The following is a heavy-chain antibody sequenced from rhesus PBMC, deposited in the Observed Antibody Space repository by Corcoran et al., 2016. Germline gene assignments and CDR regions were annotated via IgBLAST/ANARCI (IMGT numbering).Heavy chain of an antibody. CDR3: ARDYYTGGAFDF. CDR1: GGDMSRGYD. D-gene: IGHD3-16*01. J-gene: IGHJ3*01. V-gene: IGHV4-76*01. CDR2: IYGSSGST. Sequence: VQLQESGPGVVKPSETLSLTCAVSGGDMSRGYDWSWIRPPPGRGLEWIWYIYGSSGSTNYNPSLKNRVTSSKDASKNQCSLKLSSVTAADTAVYYCARDYYTGGAFDFWGQGLRVTVSS.